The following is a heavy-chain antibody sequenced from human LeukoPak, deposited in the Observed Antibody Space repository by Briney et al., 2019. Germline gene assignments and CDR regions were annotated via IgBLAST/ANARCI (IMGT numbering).Heavy chain of an antibody. D-gene: IGHD1-1*01. CDR2: IHYSGST. J-gene: IGHJ4*02. V-gene: IGHV4-59*08. CDR3: AMYDSFFDY. CDR1: GGSISGYY. Sequence: SETLSLTCTVSGGSISGYYWSWLRQPPGKGLEWIGHIHYSGSTNYNPSLKSRVTISLDTSKKQFFLRLSSVTAADTAVYYCAMYDSFFDYCGQGTLVTVSS.